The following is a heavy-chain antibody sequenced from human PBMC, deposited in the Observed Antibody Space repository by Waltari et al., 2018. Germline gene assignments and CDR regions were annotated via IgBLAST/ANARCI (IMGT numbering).Heavy chain of an antibody. CDR3: VLGRPFDAFDI. J-gene: IGHJ3*02. V-gene: IGHV3-7*01. D-gene: IGHD3-3*02. Sequence: EVQLVESGGGLVQPGGSLRLSCAASGFIFSNYWMSWVRQVPGKGLEWVAKIKQDESDKNYVDSVKGRFTISRDNAKNSLYLQMDNLRAEDTAVYHCVLGRPFDAFDIWGQGTMVTVSS. CDR1: GFIFSNYW. CDR2: IKQDESDK.